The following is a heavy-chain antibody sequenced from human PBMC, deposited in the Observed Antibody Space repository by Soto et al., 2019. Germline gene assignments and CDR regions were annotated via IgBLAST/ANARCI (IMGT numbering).Heavy chain of an antibody. Sequence: PGGSLRLSCAASGFTFSSYAMHWVRQAPGKGLEWVAVISYDGSNKYYADSVKGRFTISRDNSKNTLYLQMNSLRAEDTAVYYCARDWSGSGSFNPYYYYGMDVWGQGTTVTVSS. CDR3: ARDWSGSGSFNPYYYYGMDV. CDR1: GFTFSSYA. V-gene: IGHV3-30-3*01. J-gene: IGHJ6*02. D-gene: IGHD3-10*01. CDR2: ISYDGSNK.